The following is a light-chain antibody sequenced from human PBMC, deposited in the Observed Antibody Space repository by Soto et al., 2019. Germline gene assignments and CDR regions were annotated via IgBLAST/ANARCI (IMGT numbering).Light chain of an antibody. J-gene: IGLJ3*02. V-gene: IGLV2-14*01. CDR2: EVS. Sequence: QSALTQPASVSGSPGQSITISCTGTSNDIGGYDFVSWYQQHSGKAPKLMIYEVSNRPSGVSYRFSGSKSGNTASLTISGLQAEDEAVYFCASHTAFTSLVFGGGTQLTVL. CDR1: SNDIGGYDF. CDR3: ASHTAFTSLV.